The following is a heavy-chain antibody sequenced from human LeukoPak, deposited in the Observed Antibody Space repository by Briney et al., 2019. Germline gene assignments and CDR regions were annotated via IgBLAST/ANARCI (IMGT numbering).Heavy chain of an antibody. J-gene: IGHJ4*02. CDR2: ISGSGGSI. Sequence: GGSLRLSCAGSGFTFSRHAVTWVRQAPGKRLEWVSTISGSGGSIYYAESVKGRFTISRDNSKNTVYLQMNSLRAEDTAVYYCANDYYGSGSYYNLFGYWGQGTLVTASS. D-gene: IGHD3-10*01. CDR3: ANDYYGSGSYYNLFGY. V-gene: IGHV3-23*01. CDR1: GFTFSRHA.